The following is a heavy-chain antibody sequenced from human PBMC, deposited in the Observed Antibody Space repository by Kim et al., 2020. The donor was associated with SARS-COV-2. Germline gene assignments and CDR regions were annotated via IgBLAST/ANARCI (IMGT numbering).Heavy chain of an antibody. J-gene: IGHJ2*01. D-gene: IGHD2-2*01. CDR3: ARVRKYQLLLGMDRYFDL. V-gene: IGHV4-4*07. CDR2: IYTSGST. CDR1: GGSISSYY. Sequence: SETLSLTCTVSGGSISSYYWSWIRQPAGKGLEWIGRIYTSGSTNYNPSLKSRVTMSVDTSKNQFSLKLSSVTAADTAVYYCARVRKYQLLLGMDRYFDLWGRGTLVTVSS.